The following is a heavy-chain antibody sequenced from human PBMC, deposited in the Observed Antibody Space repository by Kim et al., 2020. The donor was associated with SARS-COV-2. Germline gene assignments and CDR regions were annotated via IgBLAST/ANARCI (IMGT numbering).Heavy chain of an antibody. J-gene: IGHJ5*02. CDR2: IYYSGST. Sequence: SETLSLTCTVSGGSISSSSYYWGWIRQPPGKGLEWIGSIYYSGSTYYNPSLKSRVTISVDTSKNQFSLKLSSVTAADTAVYYCARDSTSILWWWNIDPWGQGTLVTVSS. CDR3: ARDSTSILWWWNIDP. CDR1: GGSISSSSYY. V-gene: IGHV4-39*07. D-gene: IGHD2-21*01.